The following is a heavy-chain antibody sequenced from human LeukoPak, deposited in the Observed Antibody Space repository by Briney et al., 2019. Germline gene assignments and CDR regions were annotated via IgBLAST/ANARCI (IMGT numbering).Heavy chain of an antibody. J-gene: IGHJ4*02. CDR2: IHTSGST. V-gene: IGHV4-4*07. CDR3: ARRGISSGWSFDY. Sequence: KPSETLSLTCTVSGGSISNYHWTWIRQPAGKGLEWIGQIHTSGSTNYNPPLKSRVSMSIDTTEDQVSLTIRSVTAADTAFYYCARRGISSGWSFDYWGQGTLVTVSS. D-gene: IGHD6-19*01. CDR1: GGSISNYH.